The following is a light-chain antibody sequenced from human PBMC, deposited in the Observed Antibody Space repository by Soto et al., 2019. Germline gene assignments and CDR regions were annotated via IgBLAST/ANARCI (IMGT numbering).Light chain of an antibody. CDR2: GAS. CDR1: QSLSSD. V-gene: IGKV3-15*01. CDR3: QQYNNWPPT. Sequence: EIVMTQSPATLSVSPGERATLSCRASQSLSSDLAWYQQKPGQAPRLLIYGASTRATGIPARFSGSGSGTEFTFTISSLQSEDFAVYYCQQYNNWPPTFGQGTKVEIK. J-gene: IGKJ1*01.